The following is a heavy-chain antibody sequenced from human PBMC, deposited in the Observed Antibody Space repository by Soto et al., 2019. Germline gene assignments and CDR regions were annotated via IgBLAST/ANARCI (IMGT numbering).Heavy chain of an antibody. CDR1: GFTFSSYA. CDR3: AAARYYYDSSGYYGY. Sequence: GGSLRLSCAASGFTFSSYAMSWVRQAPGKGLEWVSAISGSGGSTYCADSVKGRFTISRDNSKNTLYLQMNSLRAEDTAVYYCAAARYYYDSSGYYGYWGQGTLVTVSS. D-gene: IGHD3-22*01. J-gene: IGHJ4*02. V-gene: IGHV3-23*01. CDR2: ISGSGGST.